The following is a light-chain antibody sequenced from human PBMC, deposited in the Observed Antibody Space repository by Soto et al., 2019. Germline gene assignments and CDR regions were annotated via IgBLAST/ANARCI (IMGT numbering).Light chain of an antibody. CDR3: QQRSNWPPALT. V-gene: IGKV3-15*01. J-gene: IGKJ4*01. CDR2: GSS. CDR1: QSVGSN. Sequence: EIVMTQSPATLSVSPGERATLTCRASQSVGSNLAWYQQKPGQAPRLLIYGSSARATGIPDRLSGSGSGTEFTLTISSLEPEDFAVYYCQQRSNWPPALTFGGGTKVDIK.